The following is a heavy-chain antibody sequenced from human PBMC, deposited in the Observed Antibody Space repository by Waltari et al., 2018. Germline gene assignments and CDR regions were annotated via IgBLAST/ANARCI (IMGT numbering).Heavy chain of an antibody. V-gene: IGHV1-8*03. D-gene: IGHD3-10*01. CDR2: MNPNRGNT. J-gene: IGHJ2*01. Sequence: QVQLVQSGAEVKKPGASVKVSCKASGYTFTSYDINWVRQATGQGLEWMGWMNPNRGNTGYAQKFQGRVTITRNTSISTAYMELSSLRSVDTAVFYCARVRRFGDRGYFDLWGRGTLVTVSS. CDR1: GYTFTSYD. CDR3: ARVRRFGDRGYFDL.